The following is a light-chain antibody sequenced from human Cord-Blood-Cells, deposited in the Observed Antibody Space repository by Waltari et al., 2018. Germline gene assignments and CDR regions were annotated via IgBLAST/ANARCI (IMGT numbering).Light chain of an antibody. J-gene: IGKJ4*01. CDR2: DAS. CDR1: QSVSSY. CDR3: QQRSNWPPLT. Sequence: DIVLTQSPATLSLSPGERATLFCMASQSVSSYLAWYQQKPGQAPKLLIYDASNRATGIPARFSCSGSGTDFTLTISSLEPEDFAVYYCQQRSNWPPLTFGGGTKVEIK. V-gene: IGKV3-11*01.